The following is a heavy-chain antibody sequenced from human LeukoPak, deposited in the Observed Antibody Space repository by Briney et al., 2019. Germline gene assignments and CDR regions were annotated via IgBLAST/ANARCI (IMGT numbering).Heavy chain of an antibody. CDR1: GFIVRSNY. CDR2: IYSGGST. Sequence: GGSPRLSCAASGFIVRSNYMSWVRQAPGKGLEWVSVIYSGGSTYYADSVKGRFTISRDKSKNTLHLQMNSLRAEDTAVYYCVREQKDFWSGYHEIWGQGTLVTVSS. D-gene: IGHD3-3*01. V-gene: IGHV3-53*01. CDR3: VREQKDFWSGYHEI. J-gene: IGHJ4*02.